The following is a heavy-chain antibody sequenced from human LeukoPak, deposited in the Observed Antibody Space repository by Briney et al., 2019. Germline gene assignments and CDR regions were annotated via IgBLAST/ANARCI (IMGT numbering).Heavy chain of an antibody. J-gene: IGHJ5*02. Sequence: SETLSLTCTVSGYSISSGYYWGWIRQPPGKGLEWIGYIYHSGSTYYNPSLKSRVTISVDRSKNQFSLKLSSVTAADTAVYYCARGEFITLVRGVSYWFDPWGQGTLVTVSS. CDR2: IYHSGST. D-gene: IGHD3-10*01. CDR3: ARGEFITLVRGVSYWFDP. CDR1: GYSISSGYY. V-gene: IGHV4-38-2*02.